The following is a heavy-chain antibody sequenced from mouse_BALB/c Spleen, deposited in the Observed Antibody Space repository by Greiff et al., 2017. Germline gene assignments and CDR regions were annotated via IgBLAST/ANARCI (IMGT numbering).Heavy chain of an antibody. CDR2: INPSTGYT. D-gene: IGHD1-1*01. CDR1: GYTFTSYW. CDR3: ARRGPDYYGSSYLAY. Sequence: QVQLKESGTVLARPGASVKMSCKASGYTFTSYWMHWVKQRPGQGLEWIGYINPSTGYTEYNQKFKDKATLTADKSSSTAYMQLSSLTSEDSAVYYCARRGPDYYGSSYLAYWGQGTLVTVSA. V-gene: IGHV1-4*01. J-gene: IGHJ3*01.